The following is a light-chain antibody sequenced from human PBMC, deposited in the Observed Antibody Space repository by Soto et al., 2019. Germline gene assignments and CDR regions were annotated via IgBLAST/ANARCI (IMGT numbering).Light chain of an antibody. CDR3: QVWDISTVV. CDR1: NIGSKY. V-gene: IGLV3-9*01. Sequence: SYELTQPLSVSMALGQTARITCGGNNIGSKYVHWYQQKPGQAPVLVIYRDSNRPSGIPERFSGSNSGNTATLTISRAQAGDEADYYCQVWDISTVVFGGGTKLTVL. CDR2: RDS. J-gene: IGLJ2*01.